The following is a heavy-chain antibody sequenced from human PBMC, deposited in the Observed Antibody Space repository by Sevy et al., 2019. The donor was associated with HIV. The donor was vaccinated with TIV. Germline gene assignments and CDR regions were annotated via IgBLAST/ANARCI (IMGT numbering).Heavy chain of an antibody. D-gene: IGHD2-21*01. CDR3: VKEGGGEGGDH. Sequence: GGSLRLSCAASGFSYSSYGMHWVRQAPGKGLGWVAYIQYDGSNKDYGDSVKGRFTISRDNSKNTLDLKMNSLRVEDTAVYYCVKEGGGEGGDHWGQGTLVTVSS. CDR1: GFSYSSYG. CDR2: IQYDGSNK. J-gene: IGHJ4*02. V-gene: IGHV3-30*02.